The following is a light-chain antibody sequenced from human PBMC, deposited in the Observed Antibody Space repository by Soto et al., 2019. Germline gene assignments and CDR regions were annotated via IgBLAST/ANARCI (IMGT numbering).Light chain of an antibody. CDR1: QSVSSSY. J-gene: IGKJ5*01. V-gene: IGKV3-20*01. CDR3: QHYGSSPPVT. CDR2: AAS. Sequence: EIVLTQSPGTLSLSLGERATLSCRASQSVSSSYLAWYQQKPGQAPRLLVYAASSRATGIPDRFSGSGSGTDFTLTISRLEPEDFAVYFCQHYGSSPPVTFGQGTRLEIK.